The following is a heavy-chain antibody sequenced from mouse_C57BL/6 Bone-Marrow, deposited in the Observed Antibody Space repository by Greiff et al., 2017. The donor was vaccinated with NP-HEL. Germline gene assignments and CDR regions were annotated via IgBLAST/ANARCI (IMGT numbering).Heavy chain of an antibody. CDR3: ARWLLLPYWYFDV. J-gene: IGHJ1*03. V-gene: IGHV5-4*01. CDR1: GFTFSSYA. D-gene: IGHD1-1*01. CDR2: ISDGGSYT. Sequence: VQLMESGGGLVKPGGSLKLSCAASGFTFSSYAMSWVRQTPEKRLEWVATISDGGSYTYYPDNVKGRFTISRDNAKNNLYLQMSHLKSEDTAMYYCARWLLLPYWYFDVWGTGTTVTVSS.